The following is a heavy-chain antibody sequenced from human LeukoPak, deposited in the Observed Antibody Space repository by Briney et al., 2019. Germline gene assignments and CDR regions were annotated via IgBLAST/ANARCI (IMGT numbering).Heavy chain of an antibody. CDR2: INPSGGST. D-gene: IGHD4-23*01. V-gene: IGHV1-46*01. CDR3: ARVGNSGDFDI. J-gene: IGHJ3*02. Sequence: ASVKVSCKASGYTFTSYYMHWVRQAPGQGLEWMGIINPSGGSTSYAQKFQGRVTMTRDMSTSTVYMELSSLRSEDTAVYYCARVGNSGDFDIWGQGTMVTVPS. CDR1: GYTFTSYY.